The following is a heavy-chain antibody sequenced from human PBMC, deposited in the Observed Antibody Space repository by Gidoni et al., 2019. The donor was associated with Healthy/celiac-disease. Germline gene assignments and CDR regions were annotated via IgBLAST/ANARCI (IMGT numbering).Heavy chain of an antibody. D-gene: IGHD4-17*01. CDR3: ARDEWDGDYYWFDP. CDR1: GFTFSSYS. Sequence: EVQLVESGGGLVQPGGSLRLSCALSGFTFSSYSMKWVRQAPGKGLEWVSYISSSSSTIYYADSVKGRFTISRDNAKNSLYLQMNSLRDEDTAVYYCARDEWDGDYYWFDPWGQGTLVTVSS. CDR2: ISSSSSTI. J-gene: IGHJ5*02. V-gene: IGHV3-48*02.